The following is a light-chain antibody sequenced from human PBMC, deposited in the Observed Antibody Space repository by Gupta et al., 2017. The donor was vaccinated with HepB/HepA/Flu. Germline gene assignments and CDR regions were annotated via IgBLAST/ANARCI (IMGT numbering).Light chain of an antibody. CDR3: RQALQTPYT. CDR2: LGS. Sequence: IVTTQSPLSLPVTPGEPASISCRSSQSLLHSNGYNYLDWYLQKPGQSPQLLIYLGSNRASGVPDRFSGSGSGTDFTLKISRVEAEDVGVYYCRQALQTPYTFGQGTKLEIK. J-gene: IGKJ2*01. V-gene: IGKV2-28*01. CDR1: QSLLHSNGYNY.